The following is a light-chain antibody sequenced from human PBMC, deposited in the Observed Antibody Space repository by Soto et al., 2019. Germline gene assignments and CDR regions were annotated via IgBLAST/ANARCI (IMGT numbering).Light chain of an antibody. V-gene: IGKV3-20*01. J-gene: IGKJ4*01. CDR2: GAF. Sequence: EIVLTQSPGTLSLSPGERATLSCRASQRVSDYYLAWYQQKPGQAPRLLIYGAFNRATGTPDRFSGSGSGTDFTLTISRLEPEDFAVYYCQQYGSSPPLSFGGGTKVEIK. CDR3: QQYGSSPPLS. CDR1: QRVSDYY.